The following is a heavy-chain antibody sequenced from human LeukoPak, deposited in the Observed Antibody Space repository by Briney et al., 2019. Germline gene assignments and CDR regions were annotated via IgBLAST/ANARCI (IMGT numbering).Heavy chain of an antibody. Sequence: PGGSLRLSCAAPGFTFSSYSMNWVREAPGKGLEWVSYIRSSSSTIYYADSVQGRFTISRDNAKNSLYLQMNSQRDEDTAVYYCANILPPRGLQKDYYYYYGMDVWGQGTTVTVSS. CDR3: ANILPPRGLQKDYYYYYGMDV. V-gene: IGHV3-48*02. D-gene: IGHD3-9*01. J-gene: IGHJ6*02. CDR2: IRSSSSTI. CDR1: GFTFSSYS.